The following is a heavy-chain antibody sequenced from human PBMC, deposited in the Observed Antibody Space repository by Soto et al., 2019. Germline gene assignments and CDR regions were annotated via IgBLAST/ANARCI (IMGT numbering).Heavy chain of an antibody. CDR1: GFTFDDHV. V-gene: IGHV3-9*01. J-gene: IGHJ6*02. D-gene: IGHD3-3*01. CDR3: ARSWSGSTSGRVDV. Sequence: PGGSLRLSCVASGFTFDDHVMHWVRQVPGKGLEWVGHITWDGYSIGYGGSVRGRFTISRDNAKDTLYLQMNSLRPEDTALYYCARSWSGSTSGRVDVWGRGTTVTVSS. CDR2: ITWDGYSI.